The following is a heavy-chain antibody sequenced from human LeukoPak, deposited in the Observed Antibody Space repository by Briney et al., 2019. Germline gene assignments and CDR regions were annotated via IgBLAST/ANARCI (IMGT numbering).Heavy chain of an antibody. CDR1: GGSISSSSYY. CDR2: INHSGST. V-gene: IGHV4-39*07. Sequence: PSETLSLTCTVSGGSISSSSYYWGWIRQPPGKGLEWIGEINHSGSTNYNPSLKSRVTISVDTSKNQFSLKLSSVTAADTAVYYCARDRGGYYGSGAEFDYWGQGTLVTVSS. CDR3: ARDRGGYYGSGAEFDY. D-gene: IGHD3-10*01. J-gene: IGHJ4*02.